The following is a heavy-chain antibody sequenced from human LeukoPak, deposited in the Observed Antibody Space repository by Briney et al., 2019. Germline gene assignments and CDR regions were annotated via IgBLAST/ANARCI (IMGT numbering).Heavy chain of an antibody. J-gene: IGHJ6*03. D-gene: IGHD3-3*01. Sequence: ASVKVSCKASGYTFTSYGISWVRQAPGQGLEWMGWISAYNGNTNYAQKLQGRATMTTDTSTSTAYMELRSLRSDDTAVYYCARGRRITIFGVVTPRGYYYMDVWGKGTTVTVSS. CDR3: ARGRRITIFGVVTPRGYYYMDV. CDR2: ISAYNGNT. V-gene: IGHV1-18*01. CDR1: GYTFTSYG.